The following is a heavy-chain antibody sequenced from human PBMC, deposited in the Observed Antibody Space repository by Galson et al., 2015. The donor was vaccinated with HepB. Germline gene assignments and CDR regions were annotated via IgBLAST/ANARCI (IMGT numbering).Heavy chain of an antibody. CDR1: GFTFSSYA. J-gene: IGHJ3*02. D-gene: IGHD5-24*01. CDR3: VSALLESEGLQLRFDGIWLAFDI. CDR2: ISSNGGST. Sequence: SLRLSCAASGFTFSSYAMHWVRQAPGKGLEYVSAISSNGGSTYYADSVKGRFTISRDNSKNTLYLQMSSLRAEDTAVYYCVSALLESEGLQLRFDGIWLAFDIWGQGTMVTVSS. V-gene: IGHV3-64D*06.